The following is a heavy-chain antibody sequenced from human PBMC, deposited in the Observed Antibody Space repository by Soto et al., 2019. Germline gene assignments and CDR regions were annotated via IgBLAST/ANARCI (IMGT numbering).Heavy chain of an antibody. CDR1: GGTVSSYA. CDR3: ARDKGYDSSCYPVDY. V-gene: IGHV1-69*13. Sequence: SVKVSCKASGGTVSSYAISWARQAHGQGLEWMGGIIPIFGTANYAQKFQGRVTITADESTSTAYMELSSLRSEDTAVYYCARDKGYDSSCYPVDYWGQGTLVTVSS. CDR2: IIPIFGTA. D-gene: IGHD3-22*01. J-gene: IGHJ4*02.